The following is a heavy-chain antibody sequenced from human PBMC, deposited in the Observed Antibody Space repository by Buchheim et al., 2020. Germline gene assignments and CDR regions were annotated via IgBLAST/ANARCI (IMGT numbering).Heavy chain of an antibody. CDR3: ARGDAYGILTGYRGGRFPWFDP. V-gene: IGHV4-30-2*01. D-gene: IGHD3-9*01. Sequence: QLQLQESGSGLVKPSQTLSLTCAVSGGSISSGGYSWSWIRQPPGKGLEWIGYIYHSGSTYYNPSLKSRVTISVVRSKNQISLKLSSVTAADTAVYYCARGDAYGILTGYRGGRFPWFDPWGQGTL. CDR2: IYHSGST. J-gene: IGHJ5*02. CDR1: GGSISSGGYS.